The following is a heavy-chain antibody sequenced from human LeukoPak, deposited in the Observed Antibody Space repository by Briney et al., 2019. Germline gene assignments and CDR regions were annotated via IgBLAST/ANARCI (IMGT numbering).Heavy chain of an antibody. D-gene: IGHD2-15*01. Sequence: GGSLRLSCAASGFRFSDYWMNWVRQASGKGLEWVASINQGGSEKHYVDSLRGRFTISRDNAKNSLYLQMSSLRVVDTAVYYCARDGVAAGLYFDSWGQGTLVTVSS. CDR3: ARDGVAAGLYFDS. J-gene: IGHJ4*02. V-gene: IGHV3-7*03. CDR2: INQGGSEK. CDR1: GFRFSDYW.